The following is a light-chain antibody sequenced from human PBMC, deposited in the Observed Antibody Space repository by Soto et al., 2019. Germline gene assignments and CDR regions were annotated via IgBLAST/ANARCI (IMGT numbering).Light chain of an antibody. J-gene: IGLJ1*01. CDR1: SSDVGLYNY. CDR3: SSYVGRDNFFYV. V-gene: IGLV2-8*01. CDR2: EVS. Sequence: QSALTQPPSASGSPEQSVTISCTGTSSDVGLYNYVSWYQLHPGKAPKLMIYEVSKRPSGGPDRFSGSKSGNTASLTVSGLQVEVEADYYCSSYVGRDNFFYVFGTGTKVTVL.